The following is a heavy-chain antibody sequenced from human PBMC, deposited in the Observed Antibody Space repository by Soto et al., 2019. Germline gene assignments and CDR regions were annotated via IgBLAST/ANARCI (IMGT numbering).Heavy chain of an antibody. CDR2: ISYSGTT. Sequence: QVQLQESGPGLVKPSQTLFLICNVSGGSITSGRFYWNWIRQHPGKGLERIGHISYSGTTHYNPALMSRLTISMDTSKRQFCLHLRSATAPGSAVYYCPSEGFGVLGVFFYWGQGTLVTVSS. D-gene: IGHD3-10*01. J-gene: IGHJ4*02. V-gene: IGHV4-31*03. CDR1: GGSITSGRFY. CDR3: PSEGFGVLGVFFY.